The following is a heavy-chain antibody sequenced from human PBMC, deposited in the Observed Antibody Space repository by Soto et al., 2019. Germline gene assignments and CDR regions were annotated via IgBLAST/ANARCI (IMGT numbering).Heavy chain of an antibody. CDR1: GFTFNSYA. D-gene: IGHD4-17*01. J-gene: IGHJ1*01. V-gene: IGHV3-23*01. CDR2: IIGSGGST. CDR3: AKAPVPDYGAYGSCVFQH. Sequence: GGSLRLSCAASGFTFNSYAMSWVRQAPGKGLEWVSAIIGSGGSTYYADYVKGRFTISRDNSKNTLYLQMNSLRAEDTAVFYCAKAPVPDYGAYGSCVFQHWGQGNLVTVSS.